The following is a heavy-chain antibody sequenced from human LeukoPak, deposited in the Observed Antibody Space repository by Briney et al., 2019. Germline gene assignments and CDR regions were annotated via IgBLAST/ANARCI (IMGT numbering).Heavy chain of an antibody. CDR3: ARQLGNYYRAFDF. V-gene: IGHV1-2*02. J-gene: IGHJ4*02. Sequence: ASVTVPCKPSGYTFTNYYIHWVRQAPGQGPEWVGWINPASAGAAFAPKFQGRVSMTWDSSITTAFMDLTSLRSNDTAIYYCARQLGNYYRAFDFWGQGTLVTVSS. CDR1: GYTFTNYY. D-gene: IGHD1-26*01. CDR2: INPASAGA.